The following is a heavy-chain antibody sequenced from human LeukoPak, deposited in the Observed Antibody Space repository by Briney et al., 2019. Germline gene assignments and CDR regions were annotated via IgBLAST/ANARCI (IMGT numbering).Heavy chain of an antibody. V-gene: IGHV3-30*03. CDR2: ISYDGSNK. CDR1: GFTFSSYG. D-gene: IGHD5/OR15-5a*01. CDR3: ARDQYRVSIFDY. Sequence: PGGSLRLSCAASGFTFSSYGMHWVRQAPGKGLEWVAVISYDGSNKYYADSVKGRFSISRDNSKNTLYLQMNSLRPEDTAVYYCARDQYRVSIFDYWGQGTLVTVSS. J-gene: IGHJ4*02.